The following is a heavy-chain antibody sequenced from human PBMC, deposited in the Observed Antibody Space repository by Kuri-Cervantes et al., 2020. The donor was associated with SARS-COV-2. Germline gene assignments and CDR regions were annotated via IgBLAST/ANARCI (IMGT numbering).Heavy chain of an antibody. CDR2: IYPGDSDT. CDR3: ARCQLTGTYYFDY. CDR1: GYKFTNYW. J-gene: IGHJ4*02. D-gene: IGHD1-20*01. Sequence: KVSCKGSGYKFTNYWIGWVRQMPGKGLEWMGIIYPGDSDTRYSPSFQGQVTISADKSISTAYLQWSSLKASDTAMYYCARCQLTGTYYFDYWGQGTLVTVSS. V-gene: IGHV5-51*01.